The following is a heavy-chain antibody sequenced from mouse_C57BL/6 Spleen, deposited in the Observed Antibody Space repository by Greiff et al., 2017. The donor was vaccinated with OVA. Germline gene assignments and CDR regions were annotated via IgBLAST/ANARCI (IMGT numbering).Heavy chain of an antibody. CDR1: GYTFTDYY. V-gene: IGHV1-26*01. CDR3: ASWDWFAY. Sequence: EVQLQQSGPELVKPGASVKISCTASGYTFTDYYMNWVQQSHGKSLEWIGDINPNNGGTSYNQKVKGKATLTVDKSSSTAYMELRSLTSEDSAVYYCASWDWFAYWGQGTLVTVSA. J-gene: IGHJ3*01. CDR2: INPNNGGT. D-gene: IGHD4-1*01.